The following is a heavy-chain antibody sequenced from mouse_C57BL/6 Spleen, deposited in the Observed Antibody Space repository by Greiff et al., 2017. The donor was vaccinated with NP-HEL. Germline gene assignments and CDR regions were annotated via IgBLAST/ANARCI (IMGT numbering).Heavy chain of an antibody. CDR2: IYPRSGNT. CDR1: GYTFTSYG. D-gene: IGHD2-3*01. CDR3: ARYDGYYPAY. V-gene: IGHV1-81*01. J-gene: IGHJ3*01. Sequence: VQLKESGAELARPGASVKLSCKASGYTFTSYGISWVKQRTGQGLEWIGEIYPRSGNTYYNEKFKGKATLTADKSSSTAYMELRSLTSEDSAVYFCARYDGYYPAYWGQGTLVTVSA.